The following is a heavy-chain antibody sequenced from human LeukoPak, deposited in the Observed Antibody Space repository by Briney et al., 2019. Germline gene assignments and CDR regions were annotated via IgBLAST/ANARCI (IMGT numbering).Heavy chain of an antibody. V-gene: IGHV3-30*14. CDR1: GCTFSSYA. J-gene: IGHJ4*02. D-gene: IGHD3-10*01. CDR2: IYSDNT. Sequence: GGSLRLSCAASGCTFSSYAMHWVRQAPGKGLEWVSFIYSDNTHYSDSVKGRFTISRDNSKNTLYLQMNSLRAEDTAVYYCARNNEITMVRGVIITEFDYWGQGTLVTVSS. CDR3: ARNNEITMVRGVIITEFDY.